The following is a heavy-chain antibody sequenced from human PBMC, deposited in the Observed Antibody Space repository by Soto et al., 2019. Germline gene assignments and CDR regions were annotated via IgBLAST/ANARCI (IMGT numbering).Heavy chain of an antibody. V-gene: IGHV1-2*04. Sequence: ASVKVSCKASGYTFTGYYMHWVRQVPGQGLEWMGWINPNSGGTNYAQKFQGWVTMTRDTSISTAYMELSRLRSDDTAVYYCARAGPLDYYYYYGMDVWGQGTTVTVSS. CDR1: GYTFTGYY. CDR2: INPNSGGT. D-gene: IGHD7-27*01. CDR3: ARAGPLDYYYYYGMDV. J-gene: IGHJ6*02.